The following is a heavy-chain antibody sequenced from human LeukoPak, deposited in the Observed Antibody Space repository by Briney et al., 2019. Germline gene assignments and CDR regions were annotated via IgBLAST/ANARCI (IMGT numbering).Heavy chain of an antibody. J-gene: IGHJ4*02. Sequence: SETLSLTCAVYGGSFSGYYWSWIRQPPGKGLEWIGEINHSGSTNYNPSLKSRVTISVDTSKNQFSLKLSSVTAADTAVYYCARVSVDTFIDYWGQGTLVTVSS. CDR1: GGSFSGYY. V-gene: IGHV4-34*01. CDR3: ARVSVDTFIDY. CDR2: INHSGST. D-gene: IGHD5-18*01.